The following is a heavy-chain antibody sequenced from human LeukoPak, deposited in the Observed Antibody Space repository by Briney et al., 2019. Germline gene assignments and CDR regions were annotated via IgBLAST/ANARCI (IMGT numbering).Heavy chain of an antibody. CDR3: ARTWMYSNYF. Sequence: PGGSLRLSCAVSGFTFSGFWMSWSRQAPGKGLEWVASINSDGSEGYYADVVKGRFTISRDNAKNSLYLQINSLRAEDTAVYYCARTWMYSNYFRGQGTLVTVSS. CDR2: INSDGSEG. D-gene: IGHD4-11*01. J-gene: IGHJ4*02. V-gene: IGHV3-7*03. CDR1: GFTFSGFW.